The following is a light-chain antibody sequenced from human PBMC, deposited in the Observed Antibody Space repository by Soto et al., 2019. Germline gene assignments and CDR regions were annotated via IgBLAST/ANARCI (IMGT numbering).Light chain of an antibody. V-gene: IGKV3-20*01. J-gene: IGKJ4*01. CDR2: GAS. CDR3: QHVSRYPHR. CDR1: QSVSSY. Sequence: EIGVTNHLSTLSFSANHIANHSCRASQSVSSYLAWYQQKPGQAPRLLIYGASSRATGIPDRFSGSGSGTDFTLTISRLEPEDFTVYYCQHVSRYPHRLGGGSKVDI.